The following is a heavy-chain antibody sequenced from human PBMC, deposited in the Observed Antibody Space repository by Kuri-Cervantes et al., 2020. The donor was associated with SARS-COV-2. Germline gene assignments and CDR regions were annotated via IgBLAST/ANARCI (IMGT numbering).Heavy chain of an antibody. Sequence: SPMLYCAASGFTFSSYVMHWVRQAPGKGLEWVSVLWYDGSNKYYADSVKDRFTISRDNSKNTLYLQMNSLSAEDTAVYYCASDLGDILTGYYNGGYYYYGMDVWGQGTTVTVSS. D-gene: IGHD3-9*01. CDR1: GFTFSSYV. J-gene: IGHJ6*02. CDR3: ASDLGDILTGYYNGGYYYYGMDV. CDR2: LWYDGSNK. V-gene: IGHV3-33*01.